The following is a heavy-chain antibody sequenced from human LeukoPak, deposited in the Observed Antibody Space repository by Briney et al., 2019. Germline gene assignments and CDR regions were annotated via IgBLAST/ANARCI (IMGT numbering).Heavy chain of an antibody. CDR3: AGGSGSYSYYYYMDV. CDR1: GGTFSSYA. D-gene: IGHD3-10*01. V-gene: IGHV1-69*06. Sequence: SVKVSCKASGGTFSSYAISWVRQAPGRGLEWMGGIIPIFGTANYAQKFQGRVTITADKSTSTAYMELSSLRSEDTAVYYCAGGSGSYSYYYYMDVWGKGTTVTVSS. CDR2: IIPIFGTA. J-gene: IGHJ6*03.